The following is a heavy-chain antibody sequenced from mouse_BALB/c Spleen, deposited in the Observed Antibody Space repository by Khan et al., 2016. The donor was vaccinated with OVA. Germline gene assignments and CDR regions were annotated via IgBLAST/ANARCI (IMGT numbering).Heavy chain of an antibody. CDR1: GFSLSRYN. Sequence: VELVESGPGLVAPSQSLSITCTVSGFSLSRYNIHWVRQPPGKGLEWLGMIWAGGGTDYNSTLKSRLNISKDNSKSQVFLKMNNLQTDDTAMYYCARAYYRYDGYYAMDFWGQGTTVTVSS. D-gene: IGHD2-14*01. CDR2: IWAGGGT. V-gene: IGHV2-6-4*01. J-gene: IGHJ4*01. CDR3: ARAYYRYDGYYAMDF.